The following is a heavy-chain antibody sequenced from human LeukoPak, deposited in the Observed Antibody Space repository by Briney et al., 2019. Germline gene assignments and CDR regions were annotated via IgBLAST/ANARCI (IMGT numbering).Heavy chain of an antibody. CDR2: ISGSGGST. V-gene: IGHV3-23*01. D-gene: IGHD3-10*01. J-gene: IGHJ4*02. CDR1: GFTFSSYA. Sequence: GGSLRLTCAASGFTFSSYAMSWVRQAPGKGLEWVSAISGSGGSTYYADSVKGRFTISRDNSKNTLYLQMNSLRAEDTAVYYCAKNPMVRGVILPSYFDYWGQGALVTVSS. CDR3: AKNPMVRGVILPSYFDY.